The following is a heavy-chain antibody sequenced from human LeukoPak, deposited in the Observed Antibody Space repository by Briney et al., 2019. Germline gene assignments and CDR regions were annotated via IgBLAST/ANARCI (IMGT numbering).Heavy chain of an antibody. V-gene: IGHV3-30*04. Sequence: PGGSLRLSCAASGFTFSSYAMHWVRQAPGKGLEWVAVISYDGSNKYYADSVKGRFTISRDNSKNTLYLQMNSRRAEDTAVYYCARDGYCSSTSCYARLGTFDYWGQGTLVTVSS. CDR3: ARDGYCSSTSCYARLGTFDY. D-gene: IGHD2-2*01. J-gene: IGHJ4*02. CDR2: ISYDGSNK. CDR1: GFTFSSYA.